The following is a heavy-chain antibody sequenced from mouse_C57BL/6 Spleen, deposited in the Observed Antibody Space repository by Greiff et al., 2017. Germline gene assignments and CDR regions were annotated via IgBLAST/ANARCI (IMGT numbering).Heavy chain of an antibody. CDR2: INPGSGGT. D-gene: IGHD1-1*01. Sequence: QVQLQQSGAELVRPGTSVKVSCKASGYAFTNYLIEWVKQRPGQGLEWIGVINPGSGGTNYNEKFKGKATLTADKSSSTAYMQLSSLTSEDSAVYVCARRGGSSPRYFDVWGTGTTVTVSS. CDR1: GYAFTNYL. V-gene: IGHV1-54*01. CDR3: ARRGGSSPRYFDV. J-gene: IGHJ1*03.